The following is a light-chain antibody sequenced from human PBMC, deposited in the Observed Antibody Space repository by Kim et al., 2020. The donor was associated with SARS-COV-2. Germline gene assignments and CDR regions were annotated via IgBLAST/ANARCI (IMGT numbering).Light chain of an antibody. CDR1: SGRIDSNY. Sequence: KTVTISCTGSSGRIDSNYVQWYQQRPGSAPTTVIYEDNQRPSGVPDRFSGSIDSSSNSASLTISGLKTEDEADYYCQSYDSSNPWVFGGGTQLTVL. V-gene: IGLV6-57*02. J-gene: IGLJ3*02. CDR3: QSYDSSNPWV. CDR2: EDN.